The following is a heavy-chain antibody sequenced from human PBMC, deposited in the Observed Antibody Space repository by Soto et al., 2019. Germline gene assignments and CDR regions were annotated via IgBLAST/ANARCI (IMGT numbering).Heavy chain of an antibody. V-gene: IGHV3-21*01. D-gene: IGHD2-2*01. CDR1: GFAFNNYG. Sequence: GGSLRLSCTVSGFAFNNYGINWVRQAPGKGLEWVSSISKSDYTYYSDSVKGRFAISRDNAKSSVSLQMNTLRVEDTAVYYCAREDSIIIPAVSDFWGQGTLVTVSS. CDR2: ISKSDYT. CDR3: AREDSIIIPAVSDF. J-gene: IGHJ4*02.